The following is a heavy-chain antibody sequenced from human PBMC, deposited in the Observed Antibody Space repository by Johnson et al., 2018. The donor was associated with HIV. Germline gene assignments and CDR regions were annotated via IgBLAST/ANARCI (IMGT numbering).Heavy chain of an antibody. V-gene: IGHV3-20*04. CDR1: GLTFEDYG. CDR2: INWNGGST. Sequence: VQLVESGGGVVRPGGSLRLSCAASGLTFEDYGMSWVRQAPGKGLEWVSGINWNGGSTGYADSVEGRFTISRDNAKNSLYLQMNSLRVEDTALYYCVRDLSFGSIGYSHAFDMWGQGTIVTVSS. D-gene: IGHD3-22*01. CDR3: VRDLSFGSIGYSHAFDM. J-gene: IGHJ3*02.